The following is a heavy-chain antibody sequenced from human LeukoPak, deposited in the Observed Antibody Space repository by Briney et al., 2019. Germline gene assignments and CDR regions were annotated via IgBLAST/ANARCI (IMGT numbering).Heavy chain of an antibody. Sequence: GGSLRLSCAASGFTFSSYAMSWVRQAPGKGLEWVSAISGSGGSTYYADSVKGRFTISRDNSKNTLYLQMNSLRDEDTAVYYCARGRAAAGPYYFDYWGQGTLVTVSS. D-gene: IGHD6-13*01. CDR2: ISGSGGST. V-gene: IGHV3-23*01. CDR1: GFTFSSYA. CDR3: ARGRAAAGPYYFDY. J-gene: IGHJ4*02.